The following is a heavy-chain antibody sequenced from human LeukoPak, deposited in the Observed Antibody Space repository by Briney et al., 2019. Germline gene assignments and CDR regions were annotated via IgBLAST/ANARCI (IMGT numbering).Heavy chain of an antibody. J-gene: IGHJ4*02. Sequence: PGGSLRLSCAVSGLTVSSNYMSWVRQAPGKGLEWVSAIYSGGSTFYADSVKSRFTISRDNSKNTLYLQMNSLRAEDTAVYYCARDPYNSGSSYFDYWGQGTLVTVSS. CDR2: IYSGGST. CDR1: GLTVSSNY. V-gene: IGHV3-53*01. CDR3: ARDPYNSGSSYFDY. D-gene: IGHD3-10*01.